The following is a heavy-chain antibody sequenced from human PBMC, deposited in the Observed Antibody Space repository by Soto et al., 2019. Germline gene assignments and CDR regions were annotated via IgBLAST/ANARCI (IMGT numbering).Heavy chain of an antibody. Sequence: XTLSLPFVVCGVSFRGFYLGWVRQSPGKGLEWIGEISQTGTTAYSPSLKSRVSISADTSKKQFSLTLNSVTAADTAVYYCVHSPNVAVDHWGHGTLVTVSS. CDR2: ISQTGTT. D-gene: IGHD2-15*01. V-gene: IGHV4-34*01. CDR3: VHSPNVAVDH. J-gene: IGHJ4*01. CDR1: GVSFRGFY.